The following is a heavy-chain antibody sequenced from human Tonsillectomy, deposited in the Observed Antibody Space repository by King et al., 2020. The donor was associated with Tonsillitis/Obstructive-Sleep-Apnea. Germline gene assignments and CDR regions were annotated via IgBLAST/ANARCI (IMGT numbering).Heavy chain of an antibody. D-gene: IGHD6-13*01. V-gene: IGHV4-4*02. J-gene: IGHJ3*02. CDR2: IYHSGST. CDR3: AREIAAAGTVGAFDI. CDR1: GGSISSSNW. Sequence: QLQESGPGLVKPSGTLSLTCAVSGGSISSSNWWSWVRQPPGKGLEWIGEIYHSGSTNYNPSLKSRVTISVDKSKNQFFLELGSVTAADTAVYYCAREIAAAGTVGAFDIWGQGTMVTVSS.